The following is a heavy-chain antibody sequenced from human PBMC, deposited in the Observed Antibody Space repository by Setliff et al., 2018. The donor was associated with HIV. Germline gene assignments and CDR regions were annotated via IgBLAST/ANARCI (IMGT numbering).Heavy chain of an antibody. V-gene: IGHV1-2*02. J-gene: IGHJ5*02. CDR1: GFNFIDNY. CDR2: INPNSGST. CDR3: AREYSSSSRWFDP. D-gene: IGHD6-6*01. Sequence: ASVKVSCKISGFNFIDNYLHWVRQAPGQGLEWMGWINPNSGSTSYAQKFEGRVSMTRDTSISTAYMELSRLRSDDTAVYYCAREYSSSSRWFDPWGQGTLVTVSS.